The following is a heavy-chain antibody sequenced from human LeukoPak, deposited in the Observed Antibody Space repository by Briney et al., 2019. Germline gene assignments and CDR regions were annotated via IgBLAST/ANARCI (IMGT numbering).Heavy chain of an antibody. CDR3: ARLGYDFWSGYYTGAPYYYYYYMDV. CDR2: IYYSGST. Sequence: SETLSLTCTVSGGSISSSSYNWGWIRQPPGKGLEWIGSIYYSGSTYYNPSLKSRVTISVDTSKNQFSLKLSSVTAADTAVYYCARLGYDFWSGYYTGAPYYYYYYMDVWGKGTTVTVSS. CDR1: GGSISSSSYN. J-gene: IGHJ6*03. V-gene: IGHV4-39*01. D-gene: IGHD3-3*01.